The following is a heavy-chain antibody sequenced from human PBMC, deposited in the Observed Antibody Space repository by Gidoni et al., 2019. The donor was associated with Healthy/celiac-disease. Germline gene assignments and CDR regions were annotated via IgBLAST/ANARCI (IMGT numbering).Heavy chain of an antibody. CDR3: AACSGGSCYDDAFDI. J-gene: IGHJ3*02. D-gene: IGHD2-15*01. Sequence: QMQLVQSGPEVKKPGTSGKVSCKASGFTFTSSAVQWVRQARGQRLEWIGWIVVGSGNTNYAQKFQERVTITRDMSTSTAYMELSSLRSEDTAVYYCAACSGGSCYDDAFDIWGQGTMVTVSS. CDR2: IVVGSGNT. CDR1: GFTFTSSA. V-gene: IGHV1-58*01.